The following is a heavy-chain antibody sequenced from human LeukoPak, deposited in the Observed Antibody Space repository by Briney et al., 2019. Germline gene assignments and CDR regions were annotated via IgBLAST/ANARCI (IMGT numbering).Heavy chain of an antibody. CDR2: ISSSSSLI. CDR3: ARKGRFEDY. CDR1: GLDFSAYD. Sequence: PGGSLRLSCADSGLDFSAYDMNWVRQAPGKGLEWVSYISSSSSLIYYADSVKGRFTISRDNAKNSLYLQMNSLRAEDTAVYYCARKGRFEDYWGQGTLVTVSS. V-gene: IGHV3-48*04. D-gene: IGHD3-9*01. J-gene: IGHJ4*02.